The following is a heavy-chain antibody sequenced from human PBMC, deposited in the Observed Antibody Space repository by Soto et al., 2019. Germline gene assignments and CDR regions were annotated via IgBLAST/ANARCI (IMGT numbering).Heavy chain of an antibody. J-gene: IGHJ5*02. CDR1: GGSFSGYY. V-gene: IGHV4-34*01. CDR2: INHSGST. Sequence: PSETLSLTCAVYGGSFSGYYWSWIRQPPGKGLEWIGEINHSGSTNYNPSLKSRVTISVDTSKNQFSLKLSSVTAADTAVYYCARGIIVVVPAAMGYNWFDPWGQGTLVTVSS. D-gene: IGHD2-2*01. CDR3: ARGIIVVVPAAMGYNWFDP.